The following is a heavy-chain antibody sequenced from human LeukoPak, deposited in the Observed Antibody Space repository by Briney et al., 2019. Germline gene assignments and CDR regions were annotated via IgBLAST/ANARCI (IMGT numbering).Heavy chain of an antibody. CDR2: IWYDGSNK. Sequence: GRSLRLSCAASGFTFSSYGMHWVRQAPGKGLEWVAVIWYDGSNKYYADSVKGRFTISRDNAENSAYLQMSSLRAEDTAVYYCARVAQGATTENYYYYYMDVWGKGTTVTVSS. D-gene: IGHD4-11*01. CDR1: GFTFSSYG. CDR3: ARVAQGATTENYYYYYMDV. J-gene: IGHJ6*03. V-gene: IGHV3-33*01.